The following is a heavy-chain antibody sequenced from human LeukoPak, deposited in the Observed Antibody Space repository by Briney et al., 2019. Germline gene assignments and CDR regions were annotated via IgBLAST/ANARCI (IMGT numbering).Heavy chain of an antibody. V-gene: IGHV4-59*08. J-gene: IGHJ3*02. Sequence: SETLSLTCTVSGGSISSYYWSRIRQPPGKGLEWIGYIYYSGSTNYNPSLKSRVTISVDTSKNQFSLKLSPVTAADTAVYYCARETGIGDAFDIWGQGTMVTVSS. CDR2: IYYSGST. CDR1: GGSISSYY. CDR3: ARETGIGDAFDI. D-gene: IGHD3-10*01.